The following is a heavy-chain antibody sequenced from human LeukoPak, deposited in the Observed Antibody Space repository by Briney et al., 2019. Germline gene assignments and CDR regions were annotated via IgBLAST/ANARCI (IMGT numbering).Heavy chain of an antibody. CDR3: ASLVSKSSGWYVDY. D-gene: IGHD6-19*01. CDR2: IRYGVST. V-gene: IGHV4-39*02. CDR1: GGSISSSYYY. J-gene: IGHJ4*02. Sequence: SETLSLTCTVSGGSISSSYYYWGWIRQPPGKGLEWIGNIRYGVSTYYNPSLKSRVTISVDTSKNHFSLSLSSVTAADTAVYYCASLVSKSSGWYVDYWGQGTLVTVSS.